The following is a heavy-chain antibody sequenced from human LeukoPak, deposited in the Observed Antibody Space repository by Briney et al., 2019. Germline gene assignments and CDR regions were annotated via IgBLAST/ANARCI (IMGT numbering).Heavy chain of an antibody. J-gene: IGHJ4*02. Sequence: GASVKVSCKGSGFIFRNFGFSWVRQAPGQGLEWMGRIIPILGIANYAQKFQGRVTITADKSTSTAYMELSSLRSEDTAVYYCARASPIITGTTSYFDYWGQGTLVTVSS. V-gene: IGHV1-69*04. CDR2: IIPILGIA. CDR1: GFIFRNFG. CDR3: ARASPIITGTTSYFDY. D-gene: IGHD1-7*01.